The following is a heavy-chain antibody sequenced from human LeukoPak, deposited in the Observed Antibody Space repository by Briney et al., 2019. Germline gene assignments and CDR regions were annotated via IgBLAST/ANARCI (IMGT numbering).Heavy chain of an antibody. V-gene: IGHV3-15*01. CDR2: IKGKTDGGAA. J-gene: IGHJ4*02. CDR1: GFTFTNAW. CDR3: VRGHFGDYYFDY. Sequence: PGGSLRLSCAASGFTFTNAWMNWVRQAPGKGLEWIGRIKGKTDGGAADYATPVKGRFTISRDDSKNILYLQMNSLTTEDSAVYFCVRGHFGDYYFDYWGQGTLVTVSS. D-gene: IGHD3-10*01.